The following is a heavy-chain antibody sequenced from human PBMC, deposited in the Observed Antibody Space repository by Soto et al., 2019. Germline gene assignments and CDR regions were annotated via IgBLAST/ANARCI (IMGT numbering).Heavy chain of an antibody. D-gene: IGHD6-13*01. J-gene: IGHJ4*02. V-gene: IGHV3-74*01. Sequence: EVQLVESGGGVVQPGGSLRLSCAASGFTFSSYWMHWVRQAPGKGLVWVSRINSEGISTSYADSVKGRFTISRDNAKNTLYLQMNSLSAEDTAVYYCARGVIAPTGSSAGYWGQGILVTVSS. CDR1: GFTFSSYW. CDR2: INSEGIST. CDR3: ARGVIAPTGSSAGY.